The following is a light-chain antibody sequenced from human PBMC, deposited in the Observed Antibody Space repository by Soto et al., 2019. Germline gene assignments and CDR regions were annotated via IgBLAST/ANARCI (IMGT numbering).Light chain of an antibody. J-gene: IGLJ2*01. V-gene: IGLV3-21*02. CDR3: QVWDTTSDHVV. CDR1: NIETKR. Sequence: SYELTQTPSVSVAPGQTARIACGGTNIETKRVHWYQQKPGQAPVLVVYDDSRRPSGIPERFSGSNSGNTATLTISRVEAGDEADYYCQVWDTTSDHVVFGGGTKLTVL. CDR2: DDS.